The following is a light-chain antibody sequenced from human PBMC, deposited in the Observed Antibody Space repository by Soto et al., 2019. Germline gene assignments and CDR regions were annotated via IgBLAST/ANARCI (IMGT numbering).Light chain of an antibody. CDR2: LGS. CDR3: MQALQSPRT. V-gene: IGKV2-28*01. CDR1: QPLLHSNGFNY. Sequence: DVVMAQSPLSLPVPPGEPASISCRSSQPLLHSNGFNYLDWYLQRPGQSPQLVIFLGSTRASGVPDRFSGSGSGTDFTLKISRVEAEDVGVYYCMQALQSPRTFGQGTKLEIK. J-gene: IGKJ2*02.